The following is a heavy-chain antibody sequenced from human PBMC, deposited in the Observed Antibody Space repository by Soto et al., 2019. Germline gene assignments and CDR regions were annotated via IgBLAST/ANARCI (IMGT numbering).Heavy chain of an antibody. CDR2: INADNGNT. CDR1: CCTFVSYS. CDR3: ARKYSGYEAEYYYYYGMDV. D-gene: IGHD5-12*01. V-gene: IGHV1-18*04. J-gene: IGHJ6*02. Sequence: VSCKAYCCTFVSYSICWVRQPPSQWLEWMGWINADNGNTKDAQKFQGRVTITRDTSASTAYMELSSLRSEDTAVYYCARKYSGYEAEYYYYYGMDVWGQGTTVTVSS.